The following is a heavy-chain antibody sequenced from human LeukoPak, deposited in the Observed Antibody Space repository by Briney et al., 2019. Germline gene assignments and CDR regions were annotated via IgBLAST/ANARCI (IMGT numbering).Heavy chain of an antibody. J-gene: IGHJ4*02. D-gene: IGHD3-16*01. Sequence: GGSLRLSCAASGFTIATKYMNWVRQAPGKGLEWVSSISYLSSHVYYGDSVKGRFSISRDNAKNSLYLQMNSLGAEDTAIYYCGRAFPPLRTSSAGDLWGQGILVTVSS. CDR3: GRAFPPLRTSSAGDL. CDR2: ISYLSSHV. CDR1: GFTIATKY. V-gene: IGHV3-21*01.